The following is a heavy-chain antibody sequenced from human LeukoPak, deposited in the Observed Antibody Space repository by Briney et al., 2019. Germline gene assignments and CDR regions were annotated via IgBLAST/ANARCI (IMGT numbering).Heavy chain of an antibody. D-gene: IGHD1-26*01. J-gene: IGHJ6*02. CDR3: ARETAVVVGSYYYAMDV. CDR1: GFTFSSYG. CDR2: ISYDGTNK. Sequence: PGGSLRLSCAASGFTFSSYGMHWVRQAPGKGLEWVAVISYDGTNKYYADSVKGRFTISRDNSKNTLYLQMNSLRAEDTAVYYCARETAVVVGSYYYAMDVWGQGTTVTVSS. V-gene: IGHV3-30*03.